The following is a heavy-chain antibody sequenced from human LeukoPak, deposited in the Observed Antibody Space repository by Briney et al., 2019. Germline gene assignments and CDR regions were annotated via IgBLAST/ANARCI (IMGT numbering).Heavy chain of an antibody. CDR1: GFTFDDYG. Sequence: PGGSLRLSCAASGFTFDDYGMSWGRQAPGKGREWGSGINWNGGSTGYAASVEGLFTISRDNAKTSLYLQMNSLRAEDTALYYCARGSDFWSGFYYYYYYMDVWGKGTTVTVSS. V-gene: IGHV3-20*04. CDR2: INWNGGST. D-gene: IGHD3-3*01. CDR3: ARGSDFWSGFYYYYYYMDV. J-gene: IGHJ6*03.